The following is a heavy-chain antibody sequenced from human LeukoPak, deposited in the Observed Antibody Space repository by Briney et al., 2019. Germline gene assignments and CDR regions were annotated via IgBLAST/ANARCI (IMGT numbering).Heavy chain of an antibody. CDR3: ARDLGDGGKGM. CDR1: GGTFSGYA. Sequence: SVKVSCKASGGTFSGYAISWVRQAPGQGLEWMGGIIPIFGTANYAQKFQGRVTIITDESTSTAYMELSSLRSEDTAVYYCARDLGDGGKGMWGQGTLVTVSS. V-gene: IGHV1-69*05. CDR2: IIPIFGTA. J-gene: IGHJ4*02. D-gene: IGHD4-23*01.